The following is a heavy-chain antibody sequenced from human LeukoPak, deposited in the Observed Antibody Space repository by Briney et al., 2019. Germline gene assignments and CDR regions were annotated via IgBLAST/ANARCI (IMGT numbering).Heavy chain of an antibody. Sequence: SQTLSLTCTVSGGSISSSSYYWSWIRQHPGKGLEWIGYVYYSGSTNYNPSLKSRLTISVDTSQNQFSLKLSSVTAADTAVYYCARDVRYCSGGSCYDYYYYGMDVWGQGTTVTVSS. V-gene: IGHV4-31*03. CDR2: VYYSGST. CDR1: GGSISSSSYY. CDR3: ARDVRYCSGGSCYDYYYYGMDV. D-gene: IGHD2-15*01. J-gene: IGHJ6*02.